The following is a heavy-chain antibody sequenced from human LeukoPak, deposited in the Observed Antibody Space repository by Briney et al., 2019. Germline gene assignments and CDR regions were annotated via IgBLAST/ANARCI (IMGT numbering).Heavy chain of an antibody. CDR2: IIPIFGTA. J-gene: IGHJ5*02. CDR3: ARGLEWLTRRHTWFDP. D-gene: IGHD3-3*01. V-gene: IGHV1-69*13. CDR1: GGTFSSYA. Sequence: GASVKVSCKASGGTFSSYAISWVRQAPGRGLEWMGGIIPIFGTANYAQKFQGRVTITADESTSTAYMELRSLRSDDTAVYYCARGLEWLTRRHTWFDPWGQGTLVTVSS.